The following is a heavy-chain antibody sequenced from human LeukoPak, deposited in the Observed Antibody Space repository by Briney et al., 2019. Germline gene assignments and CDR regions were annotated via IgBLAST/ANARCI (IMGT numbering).Heavy chain of an antibody. CDR2: INPNSGGT. J-gene: IGHJ5*02. CDR3: ARVLLSNYDFWSGYSNWFDP. CDR1: GYTFTSYG. D-gene: IGHD3-3*01. Sequence: ASVKVSCKASGYTFTSYGISWVRQAPGQGLEWMGWINPNSGGTNYAQKFQGRVTMTRDTSISTAYMELSRLRSDDTAVYYCARVLLSNYDFWSGYSNWFDPWGQGTLVTVSS. V-gene: IGHV1-2*02.